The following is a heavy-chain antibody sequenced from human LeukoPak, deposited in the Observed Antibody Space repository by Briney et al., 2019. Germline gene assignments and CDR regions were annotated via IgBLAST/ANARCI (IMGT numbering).Heavy chain of an antibody. D-gene: IGHD3-3*01. J-gene: IGHJ5*02. CDR2: IYHSGST. CDR3: ARVGNPLVTVFAWFDP. Sequence: PSGTLSLTCAVSGGSISSSNWWSWVRQPPGKGLEWIGEIYHSGSTNYNPSLKSRVTISVDTSKNQFSLKLTSVTAADTAVYYCARVGNPLVTVFAWFDPWGQGTLVTVSS. V-gene: IGHV4-4*02. CDR1: GGSISSSNW.